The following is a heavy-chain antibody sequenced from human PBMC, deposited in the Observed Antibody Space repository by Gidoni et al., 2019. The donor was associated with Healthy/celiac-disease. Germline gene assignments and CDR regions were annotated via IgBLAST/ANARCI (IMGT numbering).Heavy chain of an antibody. J-gene: IGHJ5*02. V-gene: IGHV4-39*01. CDR3: ARWGFHYGSGSYYNALNFNWFDP. D-gene: IGHD3-10*01. CDR2: IYYSGST. Sequence: QLQLQESGPGLVKPSETLSLTCTVSGGSISSSSYYWAWIRQTPGKGLEWIGSIYYSGSTYYNPSLKSRVTISVDTSKNQFSLKLSSVTAADTAVYYCARWGFHYGSGSYYNALNFNWFDPLGPGNPGHRLL. CDR1: GGSISSSSYY.